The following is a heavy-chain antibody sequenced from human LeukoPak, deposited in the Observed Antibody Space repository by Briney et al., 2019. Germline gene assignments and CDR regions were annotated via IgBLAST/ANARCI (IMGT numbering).Heavy chain of an antibody. CDR3: ATARDSNSNRGLYMDV. D-gene: IGHD4-11*01. Sequence: GGSLRLSCAASGFTFSNYGIHWVRQVPGKGLEWVAVIWYDGSNKYYADSVKGRFTITRDNSKNTLYLQINSLRAEDTAVYYCATARDSNSNRGLYMDVWGKGTTVTVSS. J-gene: IGHJ6*03. CDR1: GFTFSNYG. V-gene: IGHV3-33*01. CDR2: IWYDGSNK.